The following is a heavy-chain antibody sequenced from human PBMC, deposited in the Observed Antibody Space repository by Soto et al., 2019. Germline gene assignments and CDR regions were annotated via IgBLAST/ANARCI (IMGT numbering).Heavy chain of an antibody. CDR2: ISYDGSNK. V-gene: IGHV3-30-3*01. CDR1: GFTFSSYA. CDR3: ARDLGRKQQLAYYYGMDV. Sequence: QVQLVESGGGVVQPGRSLRLSCAASGFTFSSYAMHWVRQAPGKGLEWVAVISYDGSNKYYADSVKGRFIISRDNSKNTLYLQMNSLRAEDTAVYYCARDLGRKQQLAYYYGMDVWGQGTTVTVSS. D-gene: IGHD6-13*01. J-gene: IGHJ6*02.